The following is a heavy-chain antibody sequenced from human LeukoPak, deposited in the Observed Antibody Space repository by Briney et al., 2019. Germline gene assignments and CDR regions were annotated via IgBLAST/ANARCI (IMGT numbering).Heavy chain of an antibody. D-gene: IGHD4-17*01. Sequence: RQXPGKGLEWVSYISSSGSTIYYADSVKGRFTISRDNAKNSLYLQMNSLRAEDTAVYYCASPFGDYGGYWGQGTLVTVSS. J-gene: IGHJ4*02. V-gene: IGHV3-11*01. CDR3: ASPFGDYGGY. CDR2: ISSSGSTI.